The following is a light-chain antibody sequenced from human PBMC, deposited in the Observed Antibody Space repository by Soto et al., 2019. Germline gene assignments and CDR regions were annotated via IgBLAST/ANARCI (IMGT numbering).Light chain of an antibody. CDR1: QSISSW. CDR2: KAY. J-gene: IGKJ2*01. CDR3: QQYNSYPVPYT. V-gene: IGKV1-5*03. Sequence: DIQMTQSPSTLSASVGDRVTITCRASQSISSWLAWYQQKPGKAPKLLIYKAYSLESGVPSRFSGSGSGTEFTLTISSLQPDDFATYYCQQYNSYPVPYTFGQGTKLEIK.